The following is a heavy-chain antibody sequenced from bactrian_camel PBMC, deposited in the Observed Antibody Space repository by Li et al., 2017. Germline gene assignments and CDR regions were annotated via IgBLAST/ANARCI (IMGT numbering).Heavy chain of an antibody. Sequence: DVQLVESGGELVQPGGSLRLSCAASGFTFSSYDMIWVRQAQGKELEWVASINPGGDRTYYLDSVKGRFTASRDNAQNMVYLQMNSLKPDDTAVYSCARVRGVVAVGFVDYWGQGTQVTVS. CDR2: INPGGDRT. D-gene: IGHD6*01. V-gene: IGHV3S40*01. J-gene: IGHJ4*01. CDR1: GFTFSSYD. CDR3: ARVRGVVAVGFVDY.